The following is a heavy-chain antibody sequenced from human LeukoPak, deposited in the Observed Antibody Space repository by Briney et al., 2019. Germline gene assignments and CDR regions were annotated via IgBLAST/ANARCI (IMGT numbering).Heavy chain of an antibody. Sequence: SVKVSCKASGDTFSSYAISWVRQAPGQGLEWMGRIIPILGIANYAQKFQGRVTITADKSTSTAYMELSSLRSEDTAVYYCASYSPSSGSFLFDYWGQGTLVTVSS. CDR3: ASYSPSSGSFLFDY. V-gene: IGHV1-69*04. CDR2: IIPILGIA. J-gene: IGHJ4*02. D-gene: IGHD1-26*01. CDR1: GDTFSSYA.